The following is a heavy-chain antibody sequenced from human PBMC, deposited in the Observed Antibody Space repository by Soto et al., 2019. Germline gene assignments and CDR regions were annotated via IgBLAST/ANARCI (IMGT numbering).Heavy chain of an antibody. D-gene: IGHD3-9*01. CDR1: GFPFSSYA. CDR3: ARLEGLATISYYFDF. Sequence: LSLSCAASGFPFSSYAMNWIRQPPGKGLEWIGSIYYRGNTYYNPSLQTRVTISLDKSKSQFSLKLTSVTAADSAVYFCARLEGLATISYYFDFWGQGALVTVSS. CDR2: IYYRGNT. J-gene: IGHJ4*02. V-gene: IGHV4-30-2*03.